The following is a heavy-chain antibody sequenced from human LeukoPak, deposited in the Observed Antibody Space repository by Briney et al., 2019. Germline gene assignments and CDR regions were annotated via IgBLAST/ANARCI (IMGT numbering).Heavy chain of an antibody. V-gene: IGHV1-58*02. J-gene: IGHJ4*02. Sequence: ASVKVSCKASGFTFTSSAMQWVRQARGQRLEWIGWIVVGSGNTNYAQKFQERVTITRDMSTSTAYMELSSLRSEDTAVYYCAADPARAADLDYWGQGTLVTVSS. CDR2: IVVGSGNT. CDR3: AADPARAADLDY. CDR1: GFTFTSSA. D-gene: IGHD6-13*01.